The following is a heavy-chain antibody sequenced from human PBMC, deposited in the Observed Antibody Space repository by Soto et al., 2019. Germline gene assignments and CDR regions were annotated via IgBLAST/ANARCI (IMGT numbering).Heavy chain of an antibody. CDR1: GGSFSGYY. CDR2: INHSGST. D-gene: IGHD2-2*01. J-gene: IGHJ6*02. Sequence: QVQLQQWGAGLLKPSETLSLTCAVYGGSFSGYYWSWIRQPPGKGLAWIGEINHSGSTNYNPSLKSRVTISVDTSKNQFSLKLSSVTAADTAVYYCARDRGYCSSTSCYSRNVWGQGTTVTVSS. CDR3: ARDRGYCSSTSCYSRNV. V-gene: IGHV4-34*01.